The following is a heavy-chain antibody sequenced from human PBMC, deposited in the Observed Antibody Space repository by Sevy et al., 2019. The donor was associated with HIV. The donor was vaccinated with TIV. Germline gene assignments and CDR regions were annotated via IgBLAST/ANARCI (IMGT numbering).Heavy chain of an antibody. V-gene: IGHV3-53*01. CDR1: GFTVSRNS. CDR2: FYSNGAT. CDR3: ARVPGLDFYYYIDV. D-gene: IGHD3-22*01. J-gene: IGHJ6*03. Sequence: GGSLRLSCAASGFTVSRNSMSWVRQAPGKGLEWVSVFYSNGATYYADSVKGRFTISRDSSKNTLYLQMNSLRAEDTAVYYCARVPGLDFYYYIDVWGKGTTVTVSS.